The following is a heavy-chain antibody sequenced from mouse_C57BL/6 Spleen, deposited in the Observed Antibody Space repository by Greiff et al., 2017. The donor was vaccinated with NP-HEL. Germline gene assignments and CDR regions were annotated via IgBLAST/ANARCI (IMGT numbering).Heavy chain of an antibody. J-gene: IGHJ4*01. CDR1: GFNIKDYY. CDR3: ASYYGSSGGPYYAMDY. CDR2: IDPEDGET. Sequence: EVQLQESGAELVKPGASVKLSCTASGFNIKDYYMHWVKQRTEQGLEWIGRIDPEDGETKYAPKFQGKATITADTSSNTAYLQLSSLTSEDTAVYYCASYYGSSGGPYYAMDYWGKGTSVTVSS. V-gene: IGHV14-2*01. D-gene: IGHD1-1*01.